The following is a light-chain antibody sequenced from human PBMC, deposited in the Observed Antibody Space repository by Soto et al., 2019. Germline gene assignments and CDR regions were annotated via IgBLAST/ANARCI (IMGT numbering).Light chain of an antibody. CDR2: SNT. J-gene: IGLJ2*01. CDR1: NSNIGSNT. CDR3: CSYADSSTFIL. Sequence: QSVLIQPPSASGTPWQRVVISCSGSNSNIGSNTVSWYQQLPGTAPKLVIYSNTQRPSGVPNRFSGSKSGNTASLTISGLQAEDEADYYCCSYADSSTFILFGGGTKVTVL. V-gene: IGLV1-44*01.